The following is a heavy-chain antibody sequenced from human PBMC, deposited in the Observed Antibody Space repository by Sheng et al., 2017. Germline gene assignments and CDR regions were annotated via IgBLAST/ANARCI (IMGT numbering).Heavy chain of an antibody. J-gene: IGHJ4*01. CDR1: GFTFSDFE. CDR3: AREGGSTYGDYFH. Sequence: EVQLVESGGGLVQPGGSLRLSCVASGFTFSDFEMNWVRQAPGKGLEWLSYIGSSGSTVYYADSVRGRFTISRDNAKNSLYLQMNSLTVEDTAVYYCAREGGSTYGDYFHWGHGTLLTVSS. V-gene: IGHV3-48*03. D-gene: IGHD4-17*01. CDR2: IGSSGSTV.